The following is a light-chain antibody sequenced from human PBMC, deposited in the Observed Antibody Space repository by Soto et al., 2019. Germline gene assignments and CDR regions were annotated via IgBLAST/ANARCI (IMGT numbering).Light chain of an antibody. V-gene: IGLV2-14*01. Sequence: QSALTQPASVSGSPGQSITIPCTGTSSDVGAYNYVFWYQQHPGKAPKMIISEVSNRPSGVSNRFSGSKFGNTASLTISGLQAEDEADYYCSSYTSSNTGVFGGGTKLTVL. CDR1: SSDVGAYNY. CDR2: EVS. CDR3: SSYTSSNTGV. J-gene: IGLJ2*01.